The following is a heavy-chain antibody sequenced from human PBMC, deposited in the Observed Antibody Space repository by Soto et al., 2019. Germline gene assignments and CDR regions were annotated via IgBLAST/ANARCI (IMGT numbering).Heavy chain of an antibody. V-gene: IGHV1-69*01. CDR1: GGTFSSYA. D-gene: IGHD6-13*01. Sequence: QVQLVQSGAEVKKPGSSVKVSCKASGGTFSSYAISWVRQAPGQGLEWMGGIIPIFGTANYAQKFQGRVTITADESPSTAYMELSSLRSEDTAVYYCARVRRIAAAGTGVRGYFDYWGQGTLVTVSS. CDR2: IIPIFGTA. J-gene: IGHJ4*02. CDR3: ARVRRIAAAGTGVRGYFDY.